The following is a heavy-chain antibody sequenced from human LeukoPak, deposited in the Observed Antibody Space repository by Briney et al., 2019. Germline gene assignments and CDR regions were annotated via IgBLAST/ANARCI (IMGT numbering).Heavy chain of an antibody. Sequence: GASVKVSCKASGYTFIGYYIHWVRQAPGQGLEWMGWINPNSGGTKYPQKFQGRVTMTRDTSISTTYMELSRLRSDDTAVYYCARGETEETGTRPDAFDIWGHGTMVTVSS. CDR1: GYTFIGYY. CDR3: ARGETEETGTRPDAFDI. J-gene: IGHJ3*02. V-gene: IGHV1-2*02. CDR2: INPNSGGT. D-gene: IGHD6-13*01.